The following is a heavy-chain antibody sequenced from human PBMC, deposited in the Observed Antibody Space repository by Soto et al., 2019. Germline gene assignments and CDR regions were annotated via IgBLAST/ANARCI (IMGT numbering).Heavy chain of an antibody. CDR1: GGSISSYY. D-gene: IGHD3-22*01. CDR3: GGKNYDSSGYFDY. V-gene: IGHV4-59*01. J-gene: IGHJ4*02. Sequence: SETLSLTCTVSGGSISSYYWSWIRQPPGKGLEWIGYMYYSGSTNYNPSLKSRVTISVDTSKNQFSLKLSSVTAADTAVYYCGGKNYDSSGYFDYWGQRTLVTVSS. CDR2: MYYSGST.